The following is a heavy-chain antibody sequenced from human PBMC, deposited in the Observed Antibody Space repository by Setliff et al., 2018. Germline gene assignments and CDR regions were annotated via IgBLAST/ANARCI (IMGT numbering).Heavy chain of an antibody. V-gene: IGHV4-39*07. CDR1: GGSISSSNYY. D-gene: IGHD3-3*01. J-gene: IGHJ4*02. CDR2: IYYSGST. CDR3: ARRETYYNFWSGYYAY. Sequence: PSETLSLTCTVSGGSISSSNYYWGWIRQPPGKGLEWIGNIYYSGSTYYNPSLKSRVTISVDTSQNQFSLKLSSVTAADTAVYYCARRETYYNFWSGYYAYWGQGTLVTVSS.